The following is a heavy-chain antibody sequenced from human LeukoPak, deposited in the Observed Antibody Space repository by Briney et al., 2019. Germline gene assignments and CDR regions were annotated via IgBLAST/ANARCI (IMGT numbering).Heavy chain of an antibody. V-gene: IGHV3-30*18. Sequence: GGCLRPSWAASGFILSSYGMHWVRQAPGKGLEWVAVISYDGSNKYYADSVKGRFTLSRDNSKNTLYLQMNSLRAEDTAVYYCAKDFGVTMVRGVTTQHFDYWGQGTLVTVSS. J-gene: IGHJ4*02. CDR3: AKDFGVTMVRGVTTQHFDY. CDR2: ISYDGSNK. D-gene: IGHD3-10*01. CDR1: GFILSSYG.